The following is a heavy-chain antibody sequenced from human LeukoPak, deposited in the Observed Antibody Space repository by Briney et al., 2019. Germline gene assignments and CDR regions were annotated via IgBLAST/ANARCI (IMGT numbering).Heavy chain of an antibody. J-gene: IGHJ4*02. V-gene: IGHV3-23*01. CDR3: AKDLNGYSSGWYFDH. D-gene: IGHD6-19*01. Sequence: GGSLRLSCAASGFTFSSYAMSWVRQAPGKGLEWVSAISGSGGSTYYADSVKGRFTISRDNSKNTLYLQMNSLRAEDTAVYYCAKDLNGYSSGWYFDHWGQGTLVTVSS. CDR2: ISGSGGST. CDR1: GFTFSSYA.